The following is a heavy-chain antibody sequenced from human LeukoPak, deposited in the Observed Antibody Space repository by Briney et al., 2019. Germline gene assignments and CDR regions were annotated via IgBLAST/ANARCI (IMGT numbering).Heavy chain of an antibody. CDR2: INHSGST. V-gene: IGHV4-34*01. Sequence: GSLRLSCAASGFTFSSYAMSWVRQPPGKGLEWIGEINHSGSTNYNPSLKSRVTISVDTSKNQFSLKLSSVTAADTAVYYCARRGTYYYDSSGYYYGFSGIDYWGQGTLVTVSS. CDR3: ARRGTYYYDSSGYYYGFSGIDY. CDR1: GFTFSSYA. J-gene: IGHJ4*02. D-gene: IGHD3-22*01.